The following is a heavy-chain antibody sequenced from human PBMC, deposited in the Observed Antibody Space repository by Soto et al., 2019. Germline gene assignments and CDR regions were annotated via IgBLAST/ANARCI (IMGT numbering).Heavy chain of an antibody. D-gene: IGHD2-15*01. CDR3: ASTEYGGNGNDY. Sequence: GESLKISCKGSGYSFTSYWISWVRQMPGKGLEWMGRIDPSDSYTNYSPSFQGNVTISAEKSISTAYLQWSSLKASDTAMYYCASTEYGGNGNDYWGQGTLVTVSS. CDR1: GYSFTSYW. V-gene: IGHV5-10-1*01. J-gene: IGHJ4*02. CDR2: IDPSDSYT.